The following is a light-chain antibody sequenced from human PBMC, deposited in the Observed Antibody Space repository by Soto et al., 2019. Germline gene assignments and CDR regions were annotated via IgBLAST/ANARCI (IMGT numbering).Light chain of an antibody. J-gene: IGLJ1*01. CDR2: GVT. V-gene: IGLV2-14*01. Sequence: QSVLTQPASVSGSPGQSITISCTGTSSDVGAYYSVSWYQHHPGKAPKLIIYGVTNRPSGVSNRFSGSKSGNTASLTISGLQAEDGADYHCSSYTSGSSHYVFGTGTKVTV. CDR3: SSYTSGSSHYV. CDR1: SSDVGAYYS.